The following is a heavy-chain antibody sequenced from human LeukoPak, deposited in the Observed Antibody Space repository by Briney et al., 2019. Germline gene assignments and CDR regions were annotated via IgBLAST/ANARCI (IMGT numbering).Heavy chain of an antibody. V-gene: IGHV1-8*02. J-gene: IGHJ4*02. CDR1: GYTFTSYG. D-gene: IGHD3-10*01. CDR2: INTHNANT. Sequence: ASVKVSCKPSGYTFTSYGINWVRQAPGQGLEWMGWINTHNANTNYAQKLQGRVIMTRNTSISTAYMELSSLRSEDTAVYYCASNYGSGIDYWGQGTLVTVSS. CDR3: ASNYGSGIDY.